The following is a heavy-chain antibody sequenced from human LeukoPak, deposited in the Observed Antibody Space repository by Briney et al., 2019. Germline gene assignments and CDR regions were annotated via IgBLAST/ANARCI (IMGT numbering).Heavy chain of an antibody. Sequence: PGGSLRLSCAASGFTFSSYAMSWVRQAPGKGLEWVSAISGSGGSTYYADSVKGRFTISRDNSKNTLYLQMNSLRAEDTAVYYCAKARAYYYDSTGPNPYYYYYGMDVWGQGTTVTVSS. J-gene: IGHJ6*02. V-gene: IGHV3-23*01. CDR3: AKARAYYYDSTGPNPYYYYYGMDV. CDR1: GFTFSSYA. D-gene: IGHD3-22*01. CDR2: ISGSGGST.